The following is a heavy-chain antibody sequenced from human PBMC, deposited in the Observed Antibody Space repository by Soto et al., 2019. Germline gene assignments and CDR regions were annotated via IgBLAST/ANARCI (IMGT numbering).Heavy chain of an antibody. CDR2: IYYSGST. CDR3: ARPYDYGDYGYFDY. J-gene: IGHJ4*02. CDR1: GGSISSYY. Sequence: SETLSLTCTVSGGSISSYYWSWIRQPPGKGLEWIGYIYYSGSTNYNPSLKSRVTISVDTSKNQFSLKLSSVKASDTAMYYCARPYDYGDYGYFDYWGQGTLVTVSS. D-gene: IGHD4-17*01. V-gene: IGHV4-59*12.